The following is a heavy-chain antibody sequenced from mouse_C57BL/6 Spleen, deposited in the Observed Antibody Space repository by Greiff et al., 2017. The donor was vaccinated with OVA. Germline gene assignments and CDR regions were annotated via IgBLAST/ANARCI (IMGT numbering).Heavy chain of an antibody. Sequence: QVQLQQPGAELVKPGASVKLSCQASGYTFTSYWMHWVKQRPGHGLEWLGMLPPNSGSTNYHAKFKSKATLPVDPSSSTAYLHLSSLTSEDSAVYDCARDYYYGSNWYCDVWGTGTTVTVSS. V-gene: IGHV1-64*01. CDR3: ARDYYYGSNWYCDV. D-gene: IGHD1-1*01. CDR1: GYTFTSYW. J-gene: IGHJ1*03. CDR2: LPPNSGST.